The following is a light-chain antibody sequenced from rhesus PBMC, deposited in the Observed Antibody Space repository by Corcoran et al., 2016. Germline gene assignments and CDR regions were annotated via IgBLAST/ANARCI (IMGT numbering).Light chain of an antibody. J-gene: IGKJ4*01. CDR1: QGISSW. CDR3: QQYNSAPLT. CDR2: KAA. Sequence: DIQMTQSPSSLSASVGDRVTITCRASQGISSWLDWYQQKAGKAPKLLIYKAASLQSGVTSNFSGSGSGTDFTLTISSLQTEDFATYYCQQYNSAPLTVGGGTKVEIK. V-gene: IGKV1-21*01.